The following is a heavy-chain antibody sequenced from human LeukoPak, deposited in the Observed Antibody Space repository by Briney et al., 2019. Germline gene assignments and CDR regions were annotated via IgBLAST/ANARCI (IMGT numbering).Heavy chain of an antibody. CDR3: ARDSSGD. J-gene: IGHJ4*02. CDR1: GGSISTYY. CDR2: TYYSGNT. D-gene: IGHD3-22*01. Sequence: SETLSLTCSVSGGSISTYYWSWMRQPPGKGLEWIGYTYYSGNTNYNPSLKSRVTISVDTSKNQFSLKLSSVTAADTAVYYCARDSSGDWGQGTLVTVSS. V-gene: IGHV4-59*01.